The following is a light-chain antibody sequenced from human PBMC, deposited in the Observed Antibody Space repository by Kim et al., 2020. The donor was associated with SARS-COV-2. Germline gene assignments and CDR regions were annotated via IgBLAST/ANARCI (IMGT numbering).Light chain of an antibody. CDR1: TSNIGSNN. V-gene: IGLV1-44*01. Sequence: ELTQPPSASGTPGQRVTISCSGSTSNIGSNNVNWYQQVPGTAPKLLIYDNNRRPSGVPDRFSGSKSGTSASLAISGLQSDDEADYYCAAWDDSLNGPVFGGGTQLTVL. CDR3: AAWDDSLNGPV. J-gene: IGLJ3*02. CDR2: DNN.